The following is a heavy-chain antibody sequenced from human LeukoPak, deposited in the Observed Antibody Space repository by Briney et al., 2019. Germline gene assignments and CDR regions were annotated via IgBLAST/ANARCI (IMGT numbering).Heavy chain of an antibody. CDR2: LNPNSGYT. D-gene: IGHD4-17*01. Sequence: ASVKDSCKASGYNFTSFDINWVRQAPGQGLEWMGWLNPNSGYTGYAQKFQGRLTMTSDTSISTAYMELSSLRLDDTAVYYCATEGVTSFDYWGRGTLVTVSS. CDR3: ATEGVTSFDY. V-gene: IGHV1-8*01. J-gene: IGHJ4*02. CDR1: GYNFTSFD.